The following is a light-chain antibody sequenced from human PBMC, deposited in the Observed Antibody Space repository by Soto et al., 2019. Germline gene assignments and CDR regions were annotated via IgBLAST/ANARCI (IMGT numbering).Light chain of an antibody. CDR1: QGIRSW. V-gene: IGKV1-12*01. J-gene: IGKJ1*01. Sequence: DIQMTQSPSSVSASVGDGVTITCRASQGIRSWLAWYQQKPGKAPKLLIYAASNLQSGVPSRFSGSGSETDFTLTISSLQPEDFATYYCQQGNSFPPTFGQGTKVEIK. CDR3: QQGNSFPPT. CDR2: AAS.